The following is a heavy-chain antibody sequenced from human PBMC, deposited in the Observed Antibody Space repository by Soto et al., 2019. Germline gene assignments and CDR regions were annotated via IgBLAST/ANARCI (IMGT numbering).Heavy chain of an antibody. CDR3: ARVADYYDSSGYYY. V-gene: IGHV1-2*02. D-gene: IGHD3-22*01. Sequence: ASVKVSCKASGYTFTGYYMHWVRQAPGQGLERMGWINPNSGGTNYAQKFQGRVTMTRDTSISTAYMELSRLRSDDTAVYYCARVADYYDSSGYYYWGQGTLVTVSS. CDR2: INPNSGGT. J-gene: IGHJ4*02. CDR1: GYTFTGYY.